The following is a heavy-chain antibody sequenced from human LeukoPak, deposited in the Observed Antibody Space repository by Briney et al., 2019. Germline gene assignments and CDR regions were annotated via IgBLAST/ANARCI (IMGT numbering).Heavy chain of an antibody. Sequence: PSETLSLTCAVYGGSFSAYYWGWIRQPPGKGLEWIGEINHSGSTNYNPSLKSRVSISVDMSKNQFSLKLSSVTVADTAVYYCARLPPQYVFFDFWGQGTLVTVSS. CDR1: GGSFSAYY. J-gene: IGHJ4*02. V-gene: IGHV4-34*01. CDR2: INHSGST. D-gene: IGHD4-11*01. CDR3: ARLPPQYVFFDF.